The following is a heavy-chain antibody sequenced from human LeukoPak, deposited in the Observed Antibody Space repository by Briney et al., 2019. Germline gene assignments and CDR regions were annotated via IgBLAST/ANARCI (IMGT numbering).Heavy chain of an antibody. Sequence: SETLSLTCTVSGGSISDYYWTWIRQPPGKGLEWIGHIYYSGNTIYNPSLKSRVTISVDTSKNQFSLKLSSVTAADTAVYYCARYDVWGSYRAFDYWGQGTLVTVSS. V-gene: IGHV4-59*08. CDR2: IYYSGNT. CDR1: GGSISDYY. CDR3: ARYDVWGSYRAFDY. D-gene: IGHD3-16*02. J-gene: IGHJ4*02.